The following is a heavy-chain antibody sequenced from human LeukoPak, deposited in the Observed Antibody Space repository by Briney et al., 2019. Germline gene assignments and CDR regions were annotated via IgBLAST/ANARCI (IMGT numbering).Heavy chain of an antibody. CDR1: GGSISSYY. D-gene: IGHD6-13*01. CDR3: ARGVYIAAAQYGY. Sequence: SETLFLTCTVSGGSISSYYWRWIRQPPGKGLEWIGYIYYSGTTNYNPSLKSRVTISVDTSKNQFSLKLSSVTAADTAVYYCARGVYIAAAQYGYWGQGTLVTVSS. V-gene: IGHV4-59*01. CDR2: IYYSGTT. J-gene: IGHJ4*02.